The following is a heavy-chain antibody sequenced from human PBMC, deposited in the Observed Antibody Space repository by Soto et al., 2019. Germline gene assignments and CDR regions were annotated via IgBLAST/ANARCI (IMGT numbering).Heavy chain of an antibody. V-gene: IGHV1-18*01. D-gene: IGHD6-19*01. CDR2: ISAYNGNT. CDR3: ARKLLALAGTEFDY. J-gene: IGHJ4*02. Sequence: ASVKVSCKASGYTFTSYGISWVRQAPGQGLEWTGWISAYNGNTNYAQKLQGRVTMTTDTSTSTAYMELRSLRSDDTAVYYCARKLLALAGTEFDYWGQGTLVTVSS. CDR1: GYTFTSYG.